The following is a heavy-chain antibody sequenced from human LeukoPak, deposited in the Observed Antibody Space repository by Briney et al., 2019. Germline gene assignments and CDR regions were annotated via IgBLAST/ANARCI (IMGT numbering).Heavy chain of an antibody. V-gene: IGHV1-3*01. Sequence: GASVKVSCKASGYTFTSYAMHWVRQAPGQRLEWMGWINAGNGNTKYSQKFQGRVTITRDTSASTAYMELSSLRSEDTAVYYCARGPHSSGWYESDYWGQGTLVTVSS. J-gene: IGHJ4*02. CDR2: INAGNGNT. D-gene: IGHD6-19*01. CDR3: ARGPHSSGWYESDY. CDR1: GYTFTSYA.